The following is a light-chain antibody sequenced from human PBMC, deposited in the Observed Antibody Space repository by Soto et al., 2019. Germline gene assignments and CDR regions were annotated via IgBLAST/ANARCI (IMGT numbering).Light chain of an antibody. J-gene: IGLJ2*01. CDR3: QSYDSSLSAVV. V-gene: IGLV1-40*01. Sequence: QSVLTQPHSVSGAPGQRVTISCTGTSSNIGAGYDVHWYQQLPGTAPKLLIYGNSNRPSGVPDRFSGSKSGTSASLAITGLQAEDEADYYCQSYDSSLSAVVFGGGTKLTVL. CDR2: GNS. CDR1: SSNIGAGYD.